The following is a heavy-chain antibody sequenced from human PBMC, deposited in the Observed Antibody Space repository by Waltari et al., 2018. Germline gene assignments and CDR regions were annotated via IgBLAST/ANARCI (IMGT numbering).Heavy chain of an antibody. Sequence: EVQLVDSGGHLVQPGGSLRLSCIDSGFTFITYHLMWVRQAPGKGLEWVANINGDGSAKNYMDSVRGRLTISRDNAKNAVYMQLNSLRDDDTAVYYCVRDGLIQAADYWGQGTLVSVSS. CDR2: INGDGSAK. V-gene: IGHV3-7*01. J-gene: IGHJ4*02. CDR3: VRDGLIQAADY. CDR1: GFTFITYH. D-gene: IGHD5-18*01.